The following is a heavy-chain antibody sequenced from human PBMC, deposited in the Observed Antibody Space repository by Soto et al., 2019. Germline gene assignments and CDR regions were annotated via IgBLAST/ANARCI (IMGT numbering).Heavy chain of an antibody. J-gene: IGHJ4*02. D-gene: IGHD2-2*01. CDR2: IIPAFDAT. CDR1: EGTFSTYD. V-gene: IGHV1-69*06. CDR3: ARDRSSSWYNGTFYFDS. Sequence: QVQLVQSGAELRRPGSSVKVSCTASEGTFSTYDISWVRQAPGQGLEWMGGIIPAFDATKFAQKFQGRLTITADKSTGTVYMELSSLSSEDTAVYYCARDRSSSWYNGTFYFDSWGQGTLVTVSS.